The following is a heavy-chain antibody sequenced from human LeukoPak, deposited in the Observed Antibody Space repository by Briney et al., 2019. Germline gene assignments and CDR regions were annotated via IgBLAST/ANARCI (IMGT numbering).Heavy chain of an antibody. CDR2: IYHSGST. CDR3: ASLDRWGSGQGFDP. J-gene: IGHJ5*02. Sequence: PSQTLSLTCAVSGGSISSSNWWSWVRQPPGKGLEWIGEIYHSGSTNYNPSLKSRVTISVDKSKNQFSLKLSSVTAADTAVYYCASLDRWGSGQGFDPWGQGTLVTVSS. CDR1: GGSISSSNW. D-gene: IGHD7-27*01. V-gene: IGHV4-4*02.